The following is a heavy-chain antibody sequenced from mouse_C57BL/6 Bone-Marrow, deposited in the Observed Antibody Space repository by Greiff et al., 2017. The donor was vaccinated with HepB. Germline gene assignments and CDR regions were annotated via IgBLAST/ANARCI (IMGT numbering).Heavy chain of an antibody. V-gene: IGHV10-1*01. Sequence: EVQLVESGGGLVQPKGSLKLSCAASGFSFNTYAMNWVRQAPGKGLEWVARIRSKSNNYATYYADSVKDRFTISRDDSESMLYLQMNNLKTEDTAMYYCVRPEGYAMDYWGQGTSVTVSS. J-gene: IGHJ4*01. CDR3: VRPEGYAMDY. CDR2: IRSKSNNYAT. CDR1: GFSFNTYA.